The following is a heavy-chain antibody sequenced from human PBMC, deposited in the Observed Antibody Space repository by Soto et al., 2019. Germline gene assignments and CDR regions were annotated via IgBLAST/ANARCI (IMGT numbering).Heavy chain of an antibody. CDR1: GYSFTSYW. CDR3: ARNGDKGMFYYYYGMDV. V-gene: IGHV5-51*01. CDR2: IYPGDSDT. D-gene: IGHD5-18*01. Sequence: GESLKISCKGSGYSFTSYWIGWVRQMPGKGLEWMGIIYPGDSDTRYSPSFQGQVTISADKSISTAYLQWSSLKASDTAMYYCARNGDKGMFYYYYGMDVWGQGTTVTVSS. J-gene: IGHJ6*02.